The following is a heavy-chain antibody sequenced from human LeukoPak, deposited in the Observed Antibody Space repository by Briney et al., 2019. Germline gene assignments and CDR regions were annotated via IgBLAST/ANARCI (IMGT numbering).Heavy chain of an antibody. Sequence: SGTLSLTCAVSGGSISSSNWWSWVRQPPGKGLEWIGEIYHSGSTNYNPSLKSRVTISVDKSKNQFSLKLSSVTAADTAVYYCARQGGELTAAGTSDIDYWGQGTLVTVSS. CDR1: GGSISSSNW. V-gene: IGHV4-4*02. J-gene: IGHJ4*02. D-gene: IGHD6-13*01. CDR3: ARQGGELTAAGTSDIDY. CDR2: IYHSGST.